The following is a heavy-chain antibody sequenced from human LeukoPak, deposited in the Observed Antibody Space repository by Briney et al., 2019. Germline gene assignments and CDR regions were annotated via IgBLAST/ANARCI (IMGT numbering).Heavy chain of an antibody. CDR2: INHSGST. CDR1: GGSFSGYY. D-gene: IGHD6-13*01. CDR3: ARGPARGSSSWYGRDY. J-gene: IGHJ4*02. Sequence: SETLSLTCAVYGGSFSGYYWSWIRQPPGKGLEWIGEINHSGSTNYNPSLKSRVTISVDTSKNQFSLKLSSVTAADTAVYYCARGPARGSSSWYGRDYWGQGTLVTVSP. V-gene: IGHV4-34*01.